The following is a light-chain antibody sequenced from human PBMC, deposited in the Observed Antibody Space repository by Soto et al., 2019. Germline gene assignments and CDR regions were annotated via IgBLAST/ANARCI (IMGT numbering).Light chain of an antibody. Sequence: SYELTQAPSVSVAPGQTARITCGGKDVGSKSVHWYQQKPGQAPVLVVYDDSDRPSGIPERFSGSNSGNTATLTISRVEVGDEADYACQVWDSSSDHYVFGTGTKVTAL. V-gene: IGLV3-21*02. CDR1: DVGSKS. J-gene: IGLJ1*01. CDR2: DDS. CDR3: QVWDSSSDHYV.